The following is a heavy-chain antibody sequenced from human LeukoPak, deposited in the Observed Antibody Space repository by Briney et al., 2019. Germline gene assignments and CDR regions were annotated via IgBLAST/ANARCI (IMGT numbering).Heavy chain of an antibody. CDR2: ISSSGSTI. V-gene: IGHV3-48*03. Sequence: GGSLRLSCAASGFTFSSYEMNWVRQAPGKGLEWVSYISSSGSTIYYADSVKGRFTISRDNAKNSLYLQMNSLRAEDTALYYCARDFSGWYTFDYWGQGTLVTVSS. CDR3: ARDFSGWYTFDY. J-gene: IGHJ4*02. D-gene: IGHD6-19*01. CDR1: GFTFSSYE.